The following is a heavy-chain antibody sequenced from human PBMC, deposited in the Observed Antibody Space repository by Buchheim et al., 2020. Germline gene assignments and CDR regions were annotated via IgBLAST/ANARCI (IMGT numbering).Heavy chain of an antibody. J-gene: IGHJ6*03. CDR2: IYYSGST. CDR1: GGSISSGGYY. Sequence: QLQLQESGPGLVKPSQTLSLTCTVSGGSISSGGYYWSWIRQHPGKGLEWIGYIYYSGSTYYNPSLKSRVTISVDTSKNQFSLKLSSVTAADTAVYYCARARLGYCSSTSCFSSSWFPYLDYYYMDVWGKGTT. V-gene: IGHV4-31*03. CDR3: ARARLGYCSSTSCFSSSWFPYLDYYYMDV. D-gene: IGHD2-2*01.